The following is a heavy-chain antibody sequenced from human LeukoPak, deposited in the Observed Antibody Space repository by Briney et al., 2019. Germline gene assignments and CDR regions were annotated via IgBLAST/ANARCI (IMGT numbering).Heavy chain of an antibody. D-gene: IGHD6-19*01. Sequence: PSETLSLTCAVYGGSFSGYYWSWIRQPPGKGLEWIGEINHSGSTNYNPSLKSRVTISVDTSKNQFSLKLSSVTAADTAVYYCARLIAVALNWFDPWGQGTLVTVSS. CDR2: INHSGST. CDR3: ARLIAVALNWFDP. V-gene: IGHV4-34*01. J-gene: IGHJ5*02. CDR1: GGSFSGYY.